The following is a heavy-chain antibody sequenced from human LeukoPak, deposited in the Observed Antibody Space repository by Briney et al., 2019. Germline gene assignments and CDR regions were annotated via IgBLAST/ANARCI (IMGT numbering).Heavy chain of an antibody. J-gene: IGHJ6*03. CDR2: IYHSGST. D-gene: IGHD3-22*01. CDR3: ASEGYYYDNGMDV. CDR1: GYSISSGYY. Sequence: SETLSLTCTVSGYSISSGYYWGWIRQPPGKGLEWIGSIYHSGSTYYNPSLKSRVTISVDTSKNQFSLKLSSVTAADTAVYYCASEGYYYDNGMDVWGKGTTVTVSS. V-gene: IGHV4-38-2*02.